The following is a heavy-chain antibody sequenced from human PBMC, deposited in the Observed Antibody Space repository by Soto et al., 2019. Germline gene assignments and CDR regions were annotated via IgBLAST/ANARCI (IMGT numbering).Heavy chain of an antibody. J-gene: IGHJ4*02. CDR3: AKDPRDSSGWQHFDY. CDR1: GFTFSSYA. Sequence: EVQLLESGGGLVQPGGSLRLSCAASGFTFSSYAMSWVRQAPGKGLEWVSAISGSGGSTYYADSVKGRFTISRDNSKNTLYLQMNSLRAEDTAVCYCAKDPRDSSGWQHFDYWGQGTLVTVSS. D-gene: IGHD6-19*01. CDR2: ISGSGGST. V-gene: IGHV3-23*01.